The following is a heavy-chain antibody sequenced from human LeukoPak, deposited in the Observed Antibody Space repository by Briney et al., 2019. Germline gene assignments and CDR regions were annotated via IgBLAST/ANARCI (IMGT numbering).Heavy chain of an antibody. Sequence: ASVKVSCKASGYTFTSYGISWVRQAPGQGLEWMGWISAYNGNTNYAQKLQGRVTMTTDTSTSTAYMELRSLGSDDTAVYYCARGSYCSGGSCYLRWFDPWGQGTLVTVSS. CDR3: ARGSYCSGGSCYLRWFDP. V-gene: IGHV1-18*04. CDR2: ISAYNGNT. J-gene: IGHJ5*02. CDR1: GYTFTSYG. D-gene: IGHD2-15*01.